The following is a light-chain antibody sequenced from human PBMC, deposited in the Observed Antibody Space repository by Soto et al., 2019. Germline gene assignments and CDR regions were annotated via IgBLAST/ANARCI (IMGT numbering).Light chain of an antibody. CDR2: EGN. CDR1: SNDIGGYNL. J-gene: IGLJ2*01. CDR3: CSFAGGATFV. V-gene: IGLV2-23*03. Sequence: QSALTQPASVSGSPGQSITISCTGTSNDIGGYNLVSWYQQHPGKAPKLVIYEGNKRPSGVSDRFSGSRSGNTASLTISALQAEDEADYSCCSFAGGATFVFGGGTKLTVL.